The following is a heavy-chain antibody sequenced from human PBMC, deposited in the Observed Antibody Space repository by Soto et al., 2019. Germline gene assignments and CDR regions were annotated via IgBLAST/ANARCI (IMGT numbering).Heavy chain of an antibody. D-gene: IGHD3-9*01. CDR3: ARLPYYDILTGYYNADYYYYYGMDV. J-gene: IGHJ6*02. CDR1: GGSISSSSYY. Sequence: PSETLSLTCTVSGGSISSSSYYWGWIRQPPGKGLEWIGSIYYSGSTYYNPSLKSRVTISVDTSKNQFSLKLSSVTAADTAVYYCARLPYYDILTGYYNADYYYYYGMDVWGQGTTVTV. CDR2: IYYSGST. V-gene: IGHV4-39*01.